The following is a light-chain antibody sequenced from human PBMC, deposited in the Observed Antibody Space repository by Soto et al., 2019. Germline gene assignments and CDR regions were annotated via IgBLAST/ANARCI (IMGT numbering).Light chain of an antibody. CDR2: DVS. V-gene: IGLV2-11*01. CDR1: SSDVGGYNY. J-gene: IGLJ1*01. CDR3: CSYAGSYTYV. Sequence: QSALTQPRSVSGSPGQSVTISCTGTSSDVGGYNYVSWYQQHPGKAPKFMISDVSKRPSGVPDRFSGSKSGNTASLTTSGLQAEDEADYYCCSYAGSYTYVFGTGTKVTVL.